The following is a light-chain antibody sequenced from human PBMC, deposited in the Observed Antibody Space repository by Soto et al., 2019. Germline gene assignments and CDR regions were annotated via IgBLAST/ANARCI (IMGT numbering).Light chain of an antibody. J-gene: IGLJ3*02. CDR2: EDD. Sequence: SYELTQSPSVSVSPGQTASITCSGDKLGDKFACWYQQKPGQSPMLVIYEDDKRPSGIPERFSGSNSGNTATLTISGTQAMDEADYYCQAWDSSLRVFGGGTKLTVL. CDR1: KLGDKF. V-gene: IGLV3-1*01. CDR3: QAWDSSLRV.